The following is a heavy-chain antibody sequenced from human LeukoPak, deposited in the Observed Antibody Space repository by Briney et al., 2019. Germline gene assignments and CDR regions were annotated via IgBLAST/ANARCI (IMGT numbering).Heavy chain of an antibody. CDR1: GGTFSSYA. CDR3: ARDGYDSSGYYSGYYYYMDV. J-gene: IGHJ6*03. Sequence: AASVKASCKASGGTFSSYAISWVRQAPGQGLEWMGRIIPIFGTANYAQKFQGRVTITTDESTSTAYMELSSLRSEDTAVYYCARDGYDSSGYYSGYYYYMDVWGKGTTVTVSS. D-gene: IGHD3-22*01. V-gene: IGHV1-69*05. CDR2: IIPIFGTA.